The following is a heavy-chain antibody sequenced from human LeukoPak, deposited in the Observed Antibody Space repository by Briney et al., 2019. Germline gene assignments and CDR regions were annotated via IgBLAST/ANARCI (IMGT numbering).Heavy chain of an antibody. D-gene: IGHD5-18*01. J-gene: IGHJ3*02. CDR3: ARTAPNDAFDI. Sequence: SETLSLTCTVSGGSISSHYRSWIRQPPGKGLEWIGYIYYSGSTNYNPSLKSRVAISVDTSKNQFSLKLSSVTAADTAVYYCARTAPNDAFDIWGQGTMVTVSS. CDR1: GGSISSHY. CDR2: IYYSGST. V-gene: IGHV4-59*11.